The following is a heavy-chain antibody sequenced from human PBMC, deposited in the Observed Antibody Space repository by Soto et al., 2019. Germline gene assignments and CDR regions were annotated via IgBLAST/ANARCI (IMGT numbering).Heavy chain of an antibody. V-gene: IGHV4-34*01. CDR2: INHSGST. Sequence: PSETLSLTCAVYGGSFSGYYWSWIRQPPGKGLEWIGEINHSGSTNYNPSLKSRVTISVDTSNNQFSLKLSSVTAADTAVYYCARRIVARWELADAYGMDFSAQRTNVTVSS. D-gene: IGHD3-10*01. CDR3: ARRIVARWELADAYGMDF. J-gene: IGHJ6*02. CDR1: GGSFSGYY.